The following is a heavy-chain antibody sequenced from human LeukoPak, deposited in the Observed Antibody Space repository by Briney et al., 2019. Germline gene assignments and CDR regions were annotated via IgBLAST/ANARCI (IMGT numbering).Heavy chain of an antibody. CDR1: GFTFNSYS. CDR3: ARDVGAAFGI. J-gene: IGHJ3*02. D-gene: IGHD2-15*01. CDR2: ISGSGGYI. V-gene: IGHV3-21*04. Sequence: GGSLRLSCAASGFTFNSYSMNWVRQAPGKGLEWVSSISGSGGYIYYADSVKGRFTISRDNAKNSLYLQMNSLKTEDTAVYYCARDVGAAFGIWGQGTMVTVSS.